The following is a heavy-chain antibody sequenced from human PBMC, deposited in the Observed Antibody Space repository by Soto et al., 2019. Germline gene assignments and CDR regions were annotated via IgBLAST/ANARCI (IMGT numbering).Heavy chain of an antibody. CDR3: ARGVPGYGSGSPDHTYNWFDP. D-gene: IGHD3-10*01. CDR1: GGSFSGYY. V-gene: IGHV4-34*02. Sequence: QVQLQQWGAGLLKPSETLSLTCAVYGGSFSGYYWSWIRQPPGKGLEWIGEINHSGSANYNPSLKRRVTISVDTSKNQFSLKVNSVTAADTAVYYCARGVPGYGSGSPDHTYNWFDPWGQGTQVTVSS. CDR2: INHSGSA. J-gene: IGHJ5*02.